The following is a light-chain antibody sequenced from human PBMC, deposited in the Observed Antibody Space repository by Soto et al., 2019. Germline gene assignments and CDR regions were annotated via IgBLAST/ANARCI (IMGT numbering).Light chain of an antibody. J-gene: IGKJ3*01. CDR3: QQYNNWPFT. Sequence: EIVMTHSPATLSVSPGERSTLSFRASQTISSDLAWYQQKPGQAPRLLIYGASSGATGIPARFSGGGSGTEFTLTISSLQSEDFAVYYCQQYNNWPFTFGPGTKVDI. CDR1: QTISSD. V-gene: IGKV3-15*01. CDR2: GAS.